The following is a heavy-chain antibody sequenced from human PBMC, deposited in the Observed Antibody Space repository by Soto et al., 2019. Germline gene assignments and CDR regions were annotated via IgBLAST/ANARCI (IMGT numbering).Heavy chain of an antibody. J-gene: IGHJ4*02. CDR1: GVTFDNYA. CDR3: AKDSSGGRPPYYFDS. D-gene: IGHD2-15*01. V-gene: IGHV3-9*01. Sequence: EVQLVESEGGLVQPGRSLRLSCEASGVTFDNYAMHWVRQAPGKGLEWVSGISWNSGNIAYADSVKGRFTISRDNAKNSLYLQMNSLRAEDTALYYCAKDSSGGRPPYYFDSWGQGTLVTVSS. CDR2: ISWNSGNI.